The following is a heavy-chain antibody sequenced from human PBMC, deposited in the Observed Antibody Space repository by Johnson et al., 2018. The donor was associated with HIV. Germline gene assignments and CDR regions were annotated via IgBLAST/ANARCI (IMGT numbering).Heavy chain of an antibody. Sequence: VQLVESGGGVVQPGRSLRPSCAASGVTFSSYAMSWVRQAPGKGLEWVAAISGSGGSTYYADSVKGRFTISIDNSKNTLYLQMNSLRAEDTAVYYCAKVEPIVGYAFDIWGQGTMVTVSS. V-gene: IGHV3-23*04. CDR3: AKVEPIVGYAFDI. D-gene: IGHD1-26*01. CDR2: ISGSGGST. J-gene: IGHJ3*02. CDR1: GVTFSSYA.